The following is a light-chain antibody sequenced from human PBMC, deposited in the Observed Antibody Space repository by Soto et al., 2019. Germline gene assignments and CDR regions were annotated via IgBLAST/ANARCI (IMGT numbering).Light chain of an antibody. Sequence: EIVMTQSPATLSLSPGERATLSCRASQSVSSNLAWYQQKPGQPPRLLIYGASTRATGIPARFSGSGSGTDFTLTISSLQSEDFAVYYCQQYNNWAFTFGPGTKVDIK. J-gene: IGKJ3*01. V-gene: IGKV3-15*01. CDR1: QSVSSN. CDR2: GAS. CDR3: QQYNNWAFT.